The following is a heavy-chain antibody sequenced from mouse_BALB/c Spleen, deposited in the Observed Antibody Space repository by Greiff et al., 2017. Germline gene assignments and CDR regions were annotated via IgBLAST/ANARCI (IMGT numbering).Heavy chain of an antibody. CDR3: ARRGDGNYWFAY. V-gene: IGHV2-2*02. CDR2: IWSGGST. CDR1: GFSLTSYG. J-gene: IGHJ3*01. Sequence: VQGVESGPGLVQPSQSLSITCTVSGFSLTSYGVHWVRQSPGKGLEWLGVIWSGGSTDYNAAFISRLSISKDNSKSQVFFKMNSLQANDTAIYYCARRGDGNYWFAYWGQGTLVTVSA. D-gene: IGHD2-1*01.